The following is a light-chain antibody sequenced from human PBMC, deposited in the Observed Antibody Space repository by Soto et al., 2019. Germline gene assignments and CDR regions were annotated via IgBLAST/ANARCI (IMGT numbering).Light chain of an antibody. CDR2: KAS. J-gene: IGKJ1*01. V-gene: IGKV1-5*03. CDR3: QQYNSYWT. CDR1: QSISSW. Sequence: DIKMSQSPSTLSAYVGDRVTITCRASQSISSWLAWYQQKPGKAPKLLIYKASSLESGVPSRFSGSGSGTEFTLTISSLQPDDFATYYCQQYNSYWTFGQGSKADIK.